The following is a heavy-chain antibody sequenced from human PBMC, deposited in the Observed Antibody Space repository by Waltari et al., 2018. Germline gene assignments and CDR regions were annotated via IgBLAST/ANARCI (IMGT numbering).Heavy chain of an antibody. Sequence: EVQLVESGGGLVQPGGSLRLSCAASGFTFSSYSMNWVRQAPGKGLEGVSYISSSSSTIYDEDEGKCRFTIAKEKAKNSRYRQTNSLIVEDTSVYYCARDRRSSWYLEYYYYGMDVWGQGTTVTVSS. CDR1: GFTFSSYS. CDR2: ISSSSSTI. V-gene: IGHV3-48*01. CDR3: ARDRRSSWYLEYYYYGMDV. J-gene: IGHJ6*02. D-gene: IGHD6-13*01.